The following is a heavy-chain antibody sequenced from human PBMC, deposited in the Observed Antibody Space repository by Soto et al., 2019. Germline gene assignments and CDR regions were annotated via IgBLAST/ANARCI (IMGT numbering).Heavy chain of an antibody. CDR1: GGSFSDYY. J-gene: IGHJ6*02. D-gene: IGHD4-4*01. CDR2: INHSGST. V-gene: IGHV4-34*01. Sequence: SETLSLTCAVYGGSFSDYYWSWIRQPPGKGLEWIGEINHSGSTNYNSSLKSPVTISVDTSKNQFSLKLSSGTAADTAVFYCAGVATVTTSYYYYGMDVWGQGTTVTVSS. CDR3: AGVATVTTSYYYYGMDV.